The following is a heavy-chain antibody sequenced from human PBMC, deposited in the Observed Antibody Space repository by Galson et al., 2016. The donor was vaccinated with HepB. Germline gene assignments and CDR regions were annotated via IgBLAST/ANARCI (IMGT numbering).Heavy chain of an antibody. CDR1: GFTFSDYG. Sequence: SLRLSCAASGFTFSDYGMHWVRQPPGKGLEWVASIWHDGSQKFYADSVKGRFTISRDNSKNTVHLQMNSLRAVDTAVYYCARDASGSRADFDYWGQGTLVTVSS. D-gene: IGHD3-10*01. V-gene: IGHV3-33*01. CDR3: ARDASGSRADFDY. CDR2: IWHDGSQK. J-gene: IGHJ4*02.